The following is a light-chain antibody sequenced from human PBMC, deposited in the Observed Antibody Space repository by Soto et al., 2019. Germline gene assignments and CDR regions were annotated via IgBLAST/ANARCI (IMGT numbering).Light chain of an antibody. CDR1: RSNIGAGNV. CDR2: GNS. CDR3: QSYDSSLSGSV. Sequence: QSVLTQPPSVSGAPGQRVTISCTGSRSNIGAGNVVHWYQQLPGTAPKLLIHGNSNRPSGVPDRFSGSKSGTSASLAITGLQAADEADYYCQSYDSSLSGSVFGGGTKLTVL. V-gene: IGLV1-40*01. J-gene: IGLJ2*01.